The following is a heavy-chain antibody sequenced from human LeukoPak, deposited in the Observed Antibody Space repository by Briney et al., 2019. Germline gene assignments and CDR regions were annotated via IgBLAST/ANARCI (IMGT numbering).Heavy chain of an antibody. CDR3: ARALTGCGGDCHHGY. V-gene: IGHV4-59*12. Sequence: SETLSLTCTVSGGSISSYYWSWIRQPPGKGLEWIGYIYYTGSTNYNPSLKSRVTISVDTSKNQFSLKLSSVTAADTAVYYCARALTGCGGDCHHGYWGQGTLVTVSS. CDR1: GGSISSYY. J-gene: IGHJ4*02. CDR2: IYYTGST. D-gene: IGHD2-21*02.